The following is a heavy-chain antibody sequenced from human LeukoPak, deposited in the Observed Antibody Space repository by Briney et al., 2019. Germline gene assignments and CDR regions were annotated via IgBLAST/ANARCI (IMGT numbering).Heavy chain of an antibody. D-gene: IGHD4-17*01. J-gene: IGHJ4*02. CDR1: GGSISSYY. V-gene: IGHV4-59*01. CDR3: ARAYGDLYYFDY. CDR2: IYYSGST. Sequence: SETLSLTCTVSGGSISSYYWSWIRQPPGKGLEWIGYIYYSGSTSYNPSLKSRVTISVDTSKNQFSLKLSSVTAADAAVYYCARAYGDLYYFDYWGQGTLLTVSS.